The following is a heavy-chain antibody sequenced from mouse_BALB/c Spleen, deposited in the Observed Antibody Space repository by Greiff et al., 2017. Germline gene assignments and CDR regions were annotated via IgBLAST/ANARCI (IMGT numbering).Heavy chain of an antibody. CDR1: GYTFTSYW. D-gene: IGHD1-1*01. CDR2: INPSNGRT. J-gene: IGHJ1*01. Sequence: QVQLKQPGAELVKPGASVKLSCKASGYTFTSYWMHWVKQRPGQGLEWIGEINPSNGRTNYNEKFKSKATLTVDKSSSTAYMQLSSLTSEDSAVYYCARGDTTGYFDVWGAGTTVTVSS. V-gene: IGHV1S81*02. CDR3: ARGDTTGYFDV.